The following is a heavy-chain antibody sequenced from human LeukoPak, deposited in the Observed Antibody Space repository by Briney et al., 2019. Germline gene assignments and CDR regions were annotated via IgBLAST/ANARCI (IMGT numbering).Heavy chain of an antibody. CDR2: INHSGST. Sequence: PSETLSLTCAVYGGSFSGYYWSWIRQPPGKGLEWIGEINHSGSTNYNPSLKSRVTISVDTSKNQFSLKLSSVTAADTAVYYCARGLPRYCSGGSCYSNWFDPWGQGTLVTVSS. CDR3: ARGLPRYCSGGSCYSNWFDP. J-gene: IGHJ5*02. V-gene: IGHV4-34*01. D-gene: IGHD2-15*01. CDR1: GGSFSGYY.